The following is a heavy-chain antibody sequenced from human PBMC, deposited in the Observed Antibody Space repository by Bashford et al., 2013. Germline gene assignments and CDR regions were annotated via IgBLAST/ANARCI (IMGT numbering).Heavy chain of an antibody. Sequence: ASVKVSCKASGYTFTSYGISWVRQAPGQGLEWMGWISAYNGNTNYAQKLQGRVTMSTDTSTSTAYMELRSLRSDDTAVYYCARDIYDYNWGSYRRGFDYWGQGTLVTVSS. J-gene: IGHJ4*02. CDR3: ARDIYDYNWGSYRRGFDY. V-gene: IGHV1-18*01. D-gene: IGHD3-16*02. CDR2: ISAYNGNT. CDR1: GYTFTSYG.